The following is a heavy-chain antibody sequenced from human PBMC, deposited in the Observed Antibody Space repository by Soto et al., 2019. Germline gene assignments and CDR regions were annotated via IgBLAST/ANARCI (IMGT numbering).Heavy chain of an antibody. CDR3: ARGNYDSSGYYQPSRADYYYYGMDV. J-gene: IGHJ6*02. D-gene: IGHD3-22*01. V-gene: IGHV1-69*13. Sequence: SVKVSCKASGGTFSSYAISWVRQAPGQGLEWMGGIIPIFGTANYAQKFQGRVTITADESTSTAYMELSSLRSEDTAVYYCARGNYDSSGYYQPSRADYYYYGMDVWGQGTTVTVSS. CDR1: GGTFSSYA. CDR2: IIPIFGTA.